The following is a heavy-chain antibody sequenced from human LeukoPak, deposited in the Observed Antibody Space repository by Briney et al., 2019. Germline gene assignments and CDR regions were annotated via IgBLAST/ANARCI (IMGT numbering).Heavy chain of an antibody. CDR1: GYTFTSYG. Sequence: ASVKVSCKASGYTFTSYGISWVRQAPGQGLEWMGCISAYNGNTNYAQKLQGRVTMTTDTSTSTAYMELRSLRSDDTAVYYCARGGSITIFGVVITGDWFDPWGQGTLVTVSS. J-gene: IGHJ5*02. V-gene: IGHV1-18*01. CDR2: ISAYNGNT. CDR3: ARGGSITIFGVVITGDWFDP. D-gene: IGHD3-3*01.